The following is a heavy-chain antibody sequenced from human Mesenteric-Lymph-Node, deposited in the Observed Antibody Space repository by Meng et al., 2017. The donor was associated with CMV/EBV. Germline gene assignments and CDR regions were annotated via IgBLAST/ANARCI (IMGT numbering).Heavy chain of an antibody. CDR2: IYHGGST. Sequence: TCAVSGGSIRSSNWWSGVRQPPGKGLGWVGKIYHGGSTDYNPSLKSRVTISVDKSKNQFSLKLSSVTAADTAVYYCARGPTITISDYWGQGTLVTVSS. CDR3: ARGPTITISDY. V-gene: IGHV4-4*02. D-gene: IGHD3-3*01. CDR1: GGSIRSSNW. J-gene: IGHJ4*02.